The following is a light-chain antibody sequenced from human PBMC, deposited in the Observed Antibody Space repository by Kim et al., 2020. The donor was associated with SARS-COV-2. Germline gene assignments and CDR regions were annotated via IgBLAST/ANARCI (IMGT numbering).Light chain of an antibody. CDR1: SSNIGAGYV. J-gene: IGLJ1*01. V-gene: IGLV1-40*01. CDR2: DKT. CDR3: QSYDNSLGGYV. Sequence: ISCTGSSSNIGAGYVVRWYQQRPGTAPKLLIFDKTNRPSGLPDRFSGSMSGTSASLAITGLQAEDEADYYCQSYDNSLGGYVFGTGTKVTVL.